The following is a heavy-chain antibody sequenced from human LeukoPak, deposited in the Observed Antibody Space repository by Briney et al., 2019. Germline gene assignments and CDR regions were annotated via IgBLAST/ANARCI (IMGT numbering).Heavy chain of an antibody. J-gene: IGHJ6*03. CDR3: ARDPGEPFGVVQAWRPLRYYYYMDV. CDR1: GFTFDDYA. CDR2: ISSSSSYI. Sequence: PGRSLRLSCAASGFTFDDYAMHWVRQGPGKGLEWVSSISSSSSYIYYADSVKGRFTISRDNAKNSLYLQMNSLRAEDTAVYYCARDPGEPFGVVQAWRPLRYYYYMDVWGKGTTVTVSS. D-gene: IGHD3-3*01. V-gene: IGHV3-21*01.